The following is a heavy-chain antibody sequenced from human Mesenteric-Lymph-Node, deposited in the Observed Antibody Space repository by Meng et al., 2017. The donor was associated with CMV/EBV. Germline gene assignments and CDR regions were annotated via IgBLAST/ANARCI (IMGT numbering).Heavy chain of an antibody. CDR3: ASRGDH. V-gene: IGHV3-30*02. Sequence: GGSLRLSCAASGFTFSSYWMSWVRQAPGKGLEWVAFIQYDGSNKYYVDSVRGRFTLSREYSKNTVYLQMNSLRPEDTAVYYCASRGDHWGQGTLVTVSS. CDR1: GFTFSSYW. CDR2: IQYDGSNK. J-gene: IGHJ4*02.